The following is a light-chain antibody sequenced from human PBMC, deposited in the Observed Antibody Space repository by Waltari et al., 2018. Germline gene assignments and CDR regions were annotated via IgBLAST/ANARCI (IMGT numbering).Light chain of an antibody. Sequence: SYVLTQPPPVSVAPGQTATITCGGNNIASQSVHGYQQKPGQAPVVVVYNDDHRPSGIPERFSGADSGNTATLTITRVEAGDEADYYCQVWDSSDDYEVFGGGTKLTVL. V-gene: IGLV3-21*02. CDR3: QVWDSSDDYEV. CDR1: NIASQS. J-gene: IGLJ2*01. CDR2: NDD.